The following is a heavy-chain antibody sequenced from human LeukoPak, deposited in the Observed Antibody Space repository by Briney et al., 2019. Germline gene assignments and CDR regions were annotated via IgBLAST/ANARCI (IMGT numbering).Heavy chain of an antibody. V-gene: IGHV1-69*05. J-gene: IGHJ6*03. CDR1: GGTFSSYA. D-gene: IGHD2-15*01. CDR2: IIPIFGTA. Sequence: SVKVSCKASGGTFSSYAISWVRQAPGQGLEWVGGIIPIFGTANYAQKFQGRVTFTTDESTSTAYMELSSLRSEDTAVYYCARQMVVDYYYYMDVWGKGTTVTVSS. CDR3: ARQMVVDYYYYMDV.